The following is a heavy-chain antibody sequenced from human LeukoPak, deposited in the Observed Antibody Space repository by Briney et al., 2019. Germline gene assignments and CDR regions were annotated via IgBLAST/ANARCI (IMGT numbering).Heavy chain of an antibody. D-gene: IGHD6-13*01. CDR2: IKRKTDGGTI. J-gene: IGHJ4*02. CDR1: GFTFSNAW. V-gene: IGHV3-15*01. Sequence: GGSLRLSCATSGFTFSNAWMSWVRQAPGKGLEWVGRIKRKTDGGTIDYAAPVKGRFTISRDNAKNSLYLQMNSLRAEDTAVYYCARYSSSWPRIDYWGQGTLVTVSS. CDR3: ARYSSSWPRIDY.